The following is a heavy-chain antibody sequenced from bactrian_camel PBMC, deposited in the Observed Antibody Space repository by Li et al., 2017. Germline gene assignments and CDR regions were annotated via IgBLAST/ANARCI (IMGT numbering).Heavy chain of an antibody. CDR3: ATVTDSEDY. CDR2: IGPGDGST. D-gene: IGHD2*01. CDR1: GFTVQKYA. J-gene: IGHJ4*01. V-gene: IGHV3S36*01. Sequence: VQLVESGGGLVQPGGSLRLSCAVSGFTVQKYAMTWVRQAPGKGLEWVSSIGPGDGSTSSADSVKGRFTISRDNAKNTLYVQMSSLKTEDTAMYYCATVTDSEDYWGQGTQVTVS.